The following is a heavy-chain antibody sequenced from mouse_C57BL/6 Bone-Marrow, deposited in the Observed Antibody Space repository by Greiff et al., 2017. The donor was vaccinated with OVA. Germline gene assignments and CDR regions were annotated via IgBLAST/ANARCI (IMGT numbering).Heavy chain of an antibody. J-gene: IGHJ4*01. Sequence: EVKLQESGGGLVQPGGSMKLSCVASGFTFSNYWMNWVRQSPEKGLEWVAQIRLKSDNYATHYAESVKGRFTISRDDSKSSVYLQMNNLRAEDTGIYYCTGWTTVVASYYAMDYWGQGTSVTVSS. V-gene: IGHV6-3*01. CDR1: GFTFSNYW. D-gene: IGHD1-1*01. CDR3: TGWTTVVASYYAMDY. CDR2: IRLKSDNYAT.